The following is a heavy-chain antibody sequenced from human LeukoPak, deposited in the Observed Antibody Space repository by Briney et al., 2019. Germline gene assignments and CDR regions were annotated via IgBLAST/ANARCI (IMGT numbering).Heavy chain of an antibody. CDR3: VREAGYCASVCLKSNWFDP. Sequence: GGSLRLPGAAPDFPSGTMAMSWVGRLPGRGREGVPAFGNGNTYYADSVKGRFTISRDDSKNMVYLQMNSLRDEDTALYYCVREAGYCASVCLKSNWFDPWGQGTLVTVSS. CDR2: FGNGNT. J-gene: IGHJ5*02. V-gene: IGHV3-23*01. CDR1: DFPSGTMA. D-gene: IGHD2-21*02.